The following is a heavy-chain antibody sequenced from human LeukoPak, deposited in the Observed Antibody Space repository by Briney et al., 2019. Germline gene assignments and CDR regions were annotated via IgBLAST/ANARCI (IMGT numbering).Heavy chain of an antibody. CDR1: GFTFNNYG. D-gene: IGHD1-1*01. V-gene: IGHV3-30*18. CDR2: ISDDGRNK. J-gene: IGHJ4*02. Sequence: GRSLRLSCAASGFTFNNYGMHYVRQAPGKGLEWMAVISDDGRNKKYADSVRGRFTISRDDPNNTLYLQMNSLRAEDTGVYYCAKDRETTASGTFDYWGQGTLVTVSS. CDR3: AKDRETTASGTFDY.